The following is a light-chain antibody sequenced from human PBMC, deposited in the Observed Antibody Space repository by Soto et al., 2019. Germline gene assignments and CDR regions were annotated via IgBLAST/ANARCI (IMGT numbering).Light chain of an antibody. V-gene: IGLV2-14*01. Sequence: QSALTQPASVSGSPGQSITISCTGTTSDLGGYNYVSWYQQHPGKAPKLMLYEVSYRPSGVPDRFSGSKSGTSASLAISGLQSEDEADYYCAAWDDSLNEVFGGGTKLTVL. CDR1: TSDLGGYNY. J-gene: IGLJ2*01. CDR3: AAWDDSLNEV. CDR2: EVS.